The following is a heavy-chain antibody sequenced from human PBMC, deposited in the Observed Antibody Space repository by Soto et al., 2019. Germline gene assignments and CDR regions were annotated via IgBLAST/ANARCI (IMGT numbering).Heavy chain of an antibody. J-gene: IGHJ4*02. CDR1: GYTFTSYA. CDR3: ASAFVQGQQLARIDFDY. Sequence: QVQLVQSGAEVKKPGASVKVSCKASGYTFTSYAMHWVRQAPGQRLEWMGWINAGNGNTKYSQKFQGRVTITRDTSASTAYMELSSLRSEDTAVYYCASAFVQGQQLARIDFDYWGQGTLVTVSS. V-gene: IGHV1-3*01. CDR2: INAGNGNT. D-gene: IGHD6-13*01.